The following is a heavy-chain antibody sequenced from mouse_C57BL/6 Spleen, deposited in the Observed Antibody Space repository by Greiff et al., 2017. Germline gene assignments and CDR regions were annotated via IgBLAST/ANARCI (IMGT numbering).Heavy chain of an antibody. CDR2: ISDGGSYT. D-gene: IGHD2-9*01. V-gene: IGHV5-4*01. J-gene: IGHJ2*01. Sequence: EVQGVESGGGLVKPGGSLKLSCAASGFTFSSYAMSWVRQTPEKRLEWVATISDGGSYTYYPDNVKGRFTISRDNAKNNLYLQMSHLKSEDTAMYYCARGPTMVTTGGVDDWGQGTTLTVSS. CDR3: ARGPTMVTTGGVDD. CDR1: GFTFSSYA.